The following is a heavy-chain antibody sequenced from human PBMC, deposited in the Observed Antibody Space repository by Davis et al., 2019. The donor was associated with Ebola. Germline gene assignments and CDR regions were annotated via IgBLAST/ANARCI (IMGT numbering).Heavy chain of an antibody. CDR1: GYTFTGYY. Sequence: ASVTVSCQASGYTFTGYYMHWVRQAPGQGLEWMGRINPNSGGTNYAQKFQGRVTMTRDTSISTAYMELSRLRSDDTAVYYCARGYSGYDFVVVVAATPFDYWGQGTLVTVSS. V-gene: IGHV1-2*06. CDR3: ARGYSGYDFVVVVAATPFDY. J-gene: IGHJ4*02. D-gene: IGHD2-15*01. CDR2: INPNSGGT.